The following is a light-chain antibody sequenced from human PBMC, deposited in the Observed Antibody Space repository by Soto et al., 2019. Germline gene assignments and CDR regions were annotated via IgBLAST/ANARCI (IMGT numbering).Light chain of an antibody. CDR1: QSISGN. J-gene: IGKJ4*01. CDR3: QRYDNWPLT. CDR2: HTS. Sequence: EIVMTQSPATLSVSPGESATLSCRASQSISGNLAWYQQKPGLAPRLLIYHTSTRATGVPARFSGSGSGTECSLTISSLQSEDFAVYYCQRYDNWPLTFGGGTKVEIK. V-gene: IGKV3-15*01.